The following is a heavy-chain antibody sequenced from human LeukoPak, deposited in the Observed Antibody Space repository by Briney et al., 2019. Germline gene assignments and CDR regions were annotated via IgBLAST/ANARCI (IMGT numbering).Heavy chain of an antibody. D-gene: IGHD3-3*01. CDR2: IIPIFGTA. CDR1: GGTFSSYA. CDR3: ARGDFWSGYYIASKTMDV. J-gene: IGHJ6*04. V-gene: IGHV1-69*05. Sequence: SVKVSCKASGGTFSSYAISWVRQAPGQGLEWMGGIIPIFGTANYAQKFQGRVTITTDESTSTAYMELSGLRSEDTAVYYCARGDFWSGYYIASKTMDVWGKGTTVTVSS.